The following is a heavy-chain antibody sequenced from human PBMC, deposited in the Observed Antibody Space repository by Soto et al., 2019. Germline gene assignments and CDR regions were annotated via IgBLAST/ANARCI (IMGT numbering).Heavy chain of an antibody. V-gene: IGHV4-4*02. CDR1: GGSISSSHW. CDR3: ASSGGGEDY. CDR2: IYHSGST. Sequence: QVQLQESGPGLVKPSGTLSLSCAVSGGSISSSHWWTWVRQPPGKGLEWIGEIYHSGSTNYNPSHKGRVTISVDTSRNQFSLNLSSVTAADTAVYYCASSGGGEDYWGQGILVTVSS. J-gene: IGHJ4*02. D-gene: IGHD3-16*01.